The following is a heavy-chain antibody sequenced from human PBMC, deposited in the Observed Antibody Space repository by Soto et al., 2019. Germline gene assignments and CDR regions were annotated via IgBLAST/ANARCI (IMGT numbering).Heavy chain of an antibody. D-gene: IGHD6-19*01. CDR1: GFTFSSYA. J-gene: IGHJ4*02. CDR3: AKDRGAEPSSGWHFDY. CDR2: ISGSGGST. V-gene: IGHV3-23*01. Sequence: EVQLLESGGGLVQPGGSLRLSCADSGFTFSSYAMSWVRQAPGKGLEWVSAISGSGGSTYYADSVKGRFTISRDNSKNTLYLQMNSLRAEDTAVYYCAKDRGAEPSSGWHFDYWGQGTLVTVSS.